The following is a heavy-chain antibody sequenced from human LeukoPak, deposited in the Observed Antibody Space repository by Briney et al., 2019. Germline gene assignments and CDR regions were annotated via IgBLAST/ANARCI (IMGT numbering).Heavy chain of an antibody. Sequence: GSLKISCQGSGYSFTSYWIAWVRQMPGKGLEWMGIIYPGDSDTKYSPSFQGQVTIAADKSTSTAYLQWSSLKASDTAMYYCARHVGSTTHFDYWGQGTLVTVSS. CDR3: ARHVGSTTHFDY. CDR1: GYSFTSYW. D-gene: IGHD6-13*01. J-gene: IGHJ4*02. V-gene: IGHV5-51*01. CDR2: IYPGDSDT.